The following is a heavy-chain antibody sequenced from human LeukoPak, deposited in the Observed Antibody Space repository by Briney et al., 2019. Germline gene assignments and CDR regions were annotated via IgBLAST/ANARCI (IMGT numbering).Heavy chain of an antibody. Sequence: SVKVSCKASGSTFSRFAMSWVRRAPRQGLEWMGGIIPIFGTANYAQKFQGRVTITADKSTSTAYMELSSLRSEDTAVYYCARRYYDSSGYYYESHAFDIWGQGTMVTVSS. J-gene: IGHJ3*02. D-gene: IGHD3-22*01. CDR2: IIPIFGTA. CDR3: ARRYYDSSGYYYESHAFDI. CDR1: GSTFSRFA. V-gene: IGHV1-69*06.